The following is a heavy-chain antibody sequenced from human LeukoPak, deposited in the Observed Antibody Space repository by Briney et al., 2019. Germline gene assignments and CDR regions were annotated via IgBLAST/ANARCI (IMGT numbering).Heavy chain of an antibody. J-gene: IGHJ4*02. Sequence: GGSLRLSCAASGFAFSSYAMSWVRQAPGKGLEWVSTINSDDSTYYADSVKGRFTISRDNAKNSQCLQMKSLRDEDTAVYYCVASGGYILQHWGQGTLVTVSS. V-gene: IGHV3-23*01. CDR1: GFAFSSYA. CDR2: INSDDST. D-gene: IGHD2-15*01. CDR3: VASGGYILQH.